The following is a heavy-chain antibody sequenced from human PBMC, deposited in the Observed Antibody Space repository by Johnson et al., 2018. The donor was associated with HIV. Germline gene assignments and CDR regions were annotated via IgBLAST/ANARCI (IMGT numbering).Heavy chain of an antibody. J-gene: IGHJ3*02. Sequence: VQLVESGGGLVKPGGSLRLSCVASGFTFSDYYMSWVRQAPGKGLEWVAVISYDGSNKYYADSVKGRFTISRDNSKNTLYLQMNSLRAEDTAVYYCARDLGPSDDAFDIWGQGTMVTVSS. CDR1: GFTFSDYY. CDR2: ISYDGSNK. V-gene: IGHV3-30-3*01. CDR3: ARDLGPSDDAFDI.